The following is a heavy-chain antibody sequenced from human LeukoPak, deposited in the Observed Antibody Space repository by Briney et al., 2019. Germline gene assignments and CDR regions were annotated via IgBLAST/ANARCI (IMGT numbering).Heavy chain of an antibody. D-gene: IGHD3-10*01. Sequence: SETLSLTCTVSGRSLIAYYWSWIRQPPGKGLEWIGYIYYSGSTNYKPSLKSRVTISVDTSKNQFSLKLSSVTAADTAVYYCARGGYYGSGNDFRFDPWGEGTLVTVSS. CDR2: IYYSGST. V-gene: IGHV4-59*01. CDR1: GRSLIAYY. CDR3: ARGGYYGSGNDFRFDP. J-gene: IGHJ5*02.